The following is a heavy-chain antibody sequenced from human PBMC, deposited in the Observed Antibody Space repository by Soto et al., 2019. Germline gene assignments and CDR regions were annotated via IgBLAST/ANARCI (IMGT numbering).Heavy chain of an antibody. CDR1: GFTFSSYA. Sequence: GGSLRLSCAASGFTFSSYAMSWVRQAPGPGLEWVSAISGSGGSTYYADSVKGRFTISRDNSKNTLYLQMNSLRAEDTAVYYCAKSLYSSSWATDAFDIWGKGTMVTVS. V-gene: IGHV3-23*01. D-gene: IGHD6-13*01. CDR2: ISGSGGST. CDR3: AKSLYSSSWATDAFDI. J-gene: IGHJ3*02.